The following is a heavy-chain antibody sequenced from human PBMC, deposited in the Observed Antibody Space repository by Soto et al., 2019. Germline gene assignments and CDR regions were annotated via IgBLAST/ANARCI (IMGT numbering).Heavy chain of an antibody. Sequence: SETLSLTCAVYGGSFSGYYWSGIRQPPGKGLEWIGEINHSGSTNYNPSLKSRVTISVDTSKNQFSLKLSSVTAADTAVYYCASSGWQQLVPDYWGQGTLVTVSS. D-gene: IGHD6-13*01. CDR2: INHSGST. V-gene: IGHV4-34*01. J-gene: IGHJ4*02. CDR3: ASSGWQQLVPDY. CDR1: GGSFSGYY.